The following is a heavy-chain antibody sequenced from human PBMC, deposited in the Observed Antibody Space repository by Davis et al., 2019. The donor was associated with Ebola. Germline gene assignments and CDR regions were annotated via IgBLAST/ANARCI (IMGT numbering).Heavy chain of an antibody. V-gene: IGHV3-23*01. J-gene: IGHJ4*02. CDR1: GFTFSAYV. D-gene: IGHD6-19*01. CDR2: INGGGGRT. Sequence: PGGSLRLSCTGSGFTFSAYVMTWVRQAPGKGLEWLSDINGGGGRTFYADSVKGRFTSSRDDSKNTLYLQMSSLTPDDTALYYCACGYNTGWSDYWGQGTLVTVSS. CDR3: ACGYNTGWSDY.